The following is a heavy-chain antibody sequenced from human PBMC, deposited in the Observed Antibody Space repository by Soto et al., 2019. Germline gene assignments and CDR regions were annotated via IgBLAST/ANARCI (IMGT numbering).Heavy chain of an antibody. J-gene: IGHJ3*02. D-gene: IGHD2-21*02. CDR3: ARDLEYGGNSDTFDR. Sequence: EVQLAQSGAEVKKPGESLKISCKGSGYSFTTYWIAWVRQMPGKGLEWRGIIYPGDSRTTYSPSFQGQVFISAHKSSSTAYRHWSSMKASDTAMYYCARDLEYGGNSDTFDRWGQGTMVTVSS. CDR1: GYSFTTYW. V-gene: IGHV5-51*03. CDR2: IYPGDSRT.